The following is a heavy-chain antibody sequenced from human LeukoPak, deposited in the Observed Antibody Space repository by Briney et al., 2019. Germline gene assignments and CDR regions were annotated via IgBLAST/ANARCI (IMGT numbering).Heavy chain of an antibody. J-gene: IGHJ4*02. D-gene: IGHD3-22*01. Sequence: PSETLSLTCAVYGGPFSRYYWSWIRQPPGKGLEWIGEINHSGSANYNPSLKSRVTISVDMSKNQFSLKLISVTAADTAVYYCARARGDYYDSSGYYSAFDYWGQGTLVTVSS. CDR3: ARARGDYYDSSGYYSAFDY. V-gene: IGHV4-34*01. CDR2: INHSGSA. CDR1: GGPFSRYY.